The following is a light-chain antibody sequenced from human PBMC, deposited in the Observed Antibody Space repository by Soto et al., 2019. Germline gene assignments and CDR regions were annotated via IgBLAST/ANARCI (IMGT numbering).Light chain of an antibody. CDR3: QHFDSPLT. CDR1: QNVSSSF. Sequence: DILLTQSPATLSLSPGERATLSCRASQNVSSSFLAWYQQQPGQAPMLLIYATSRRAPGIPGRFSGSWSGTDFTLTISILENDVVAVYYLQHFDSPLTFGQGTKVEIK. V-gene: IGKV3-20*01. J-gene: IGKJ1*01. CDR2: ATS.